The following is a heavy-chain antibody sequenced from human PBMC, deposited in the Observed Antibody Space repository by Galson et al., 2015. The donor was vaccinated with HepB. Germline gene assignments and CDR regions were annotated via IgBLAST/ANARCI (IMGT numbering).Heavy chain of an antibody. Sequence: TLSLTCAVSGGSISSGGYSWSWIRQPPGKGLEWIGYIYHSGSTYYNPSLKSRVTISVDTSKNQFSLKLSSVTAADTAVYYCARVMLNDYAFDYWGQGTLVTVSS. J-gene: IGHJ4*02. CDR2: IYHSGST. D-gene: IGHD4-17*01. CDR1: GGSISSGGYS. CDR3: ARVMLNDYAFDY. V-gene: IGHV4-30-2*01.